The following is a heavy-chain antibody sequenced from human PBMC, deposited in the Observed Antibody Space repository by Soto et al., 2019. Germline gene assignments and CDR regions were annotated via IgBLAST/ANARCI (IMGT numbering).Heavy chain of an antibody. V-gene: IGHV1-2*04. CDR1: GYTFTGYY. D-gene: IGHD2-15*01. J-gene: IGHJ4*02. Sequence: GASVKVSCKASGYTFTGYYMHWVRQAPGQGLEWMGWINPNSGGTNYAQKFQGWVTMTRDTSISTAYMELSRLRSDDTAVYYFAISEGYCSGGSCYSEGYFDYWGQGTLVTVSS. CDR3: AISEGYCSGGSCYSEGYFDY. CDR2: INPNSGGT.